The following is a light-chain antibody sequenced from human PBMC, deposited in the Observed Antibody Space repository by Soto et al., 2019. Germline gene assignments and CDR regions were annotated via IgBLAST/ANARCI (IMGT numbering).Light chain of an antibody. J-gene: IGKJ1*01. V-gene: IGKV1-6*01. CDR1: QGIRND. CDR3: LQDYSYPRT. Sequence: AIQMTQSPSSLSASVGDRVTIICRASQGIRNDLGWYQQRPGKAPKLLIYDTSNLQSGVPSRFSGSGSGTDFTLTISSLQPEDFATYYCLQDYSYPRTFGQGTKVEIK. CDR2: DTS.